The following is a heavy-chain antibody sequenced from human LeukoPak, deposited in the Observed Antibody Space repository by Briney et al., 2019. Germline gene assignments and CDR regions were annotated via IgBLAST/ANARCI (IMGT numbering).Heavy chain of an antibody. CDR1: GFTFSSYW. J-gene: IGHJ3*02. CDR2: IKQDGSEK. Sequence: AGGSLRLSCAASGFTFSSYWMSWVRQAPGKGLEWVANIKQDGSEKYYVDSVKGRFTISRDNAKNSLYLQMNSLRAEDTAVYYCARARWNYDRVNDAFDIWGQGTMVTVSS. V-gene: IGHV3-7*03. CDR3: ARARWNYDRVNDAFDI. D-gene: IGHD1-7*01.